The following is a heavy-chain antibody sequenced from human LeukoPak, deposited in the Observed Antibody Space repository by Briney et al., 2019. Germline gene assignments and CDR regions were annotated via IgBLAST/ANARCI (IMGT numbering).Heavy chain of an antibody. V-gene: IGHV3-21*01. CDR3: ARSGPWLRGGLIDA. D-gene: IGHD3-10*01. CDR2: IDSSSTYI. J-gene: IGHJ5*02. Sequence: GGSLRVSCAASGFTFSSYSMNWVRQAPGKGLEWVSSIDSSSTYIYSADSVKGRFTISRDNAENSLYLQMNSLRAEDTAVYYCARSGPWLRGGLIDAWGQGTLVTASS. CDR1: GFTFSSYS.